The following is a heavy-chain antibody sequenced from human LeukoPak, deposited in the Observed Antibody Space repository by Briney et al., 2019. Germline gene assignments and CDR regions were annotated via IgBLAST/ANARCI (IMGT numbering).Heavy chain of an antibody. Sequence: SETLSLTCAVYGGSFSGYYWSWIRQPPGKGLEWIGEINHSGSTNYNPSLKSRVTISVATSKNQFSLKLSSVTAAHTAVSYCARGVEQLVSYYYYGMDVWGQGTTVTVSS. J-gene: IGHJ6*02. CDR1: GGSFSGYY. CDR2: INHSGST. V-gene: IGHV4-34*01. CDR3: ARGVEQLVSYYYYGMDV. D-gene: IGHD6-6*01.